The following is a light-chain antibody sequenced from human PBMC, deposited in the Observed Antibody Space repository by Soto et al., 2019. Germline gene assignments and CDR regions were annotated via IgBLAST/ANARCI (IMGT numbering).Light chain of an antibody. CDR3: QQYNIYSWT. V-gene: IGKV1-39*01. CDR2: SAS. J-gene: IGKJ1*01. Sequence: DIQMTQSPSSLSPSVGDRVTITCRASQDIRRYLSWYQQKTGTAPKFLIYSASGLHSGVPSRFSGSGSGTDFTLTISSLQPEDFATYYCQQYNIYSWTFGQGTKVEIK. CDR1: QDIRRY.